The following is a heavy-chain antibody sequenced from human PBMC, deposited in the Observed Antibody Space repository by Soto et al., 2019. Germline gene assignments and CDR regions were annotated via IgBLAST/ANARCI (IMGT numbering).Heavy chain of an antibody. CDR2: IKQDGSEK. D-gene: IGHD2-15*01. J-gene: IGHJ3*02. V-gene: IGHV3-7*04. Sequence: GSLRLWCAASVFTGSSYWMSWVRRARGKGLEWVANIKQDGSEKYYVDSVKGRFNISRDNAKNSLYLQMNSLRAEDTAVYYCARVVVAATCAYDIWGQGTIFTVSS. CDR3: ARVVVAATCAYDI. CDR1: VFTGSSYW.